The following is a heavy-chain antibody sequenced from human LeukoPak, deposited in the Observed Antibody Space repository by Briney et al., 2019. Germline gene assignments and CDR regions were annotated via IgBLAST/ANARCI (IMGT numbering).Heavy chain of an antibody. CDR2: INPNSGGT. V-gene: IGHV1-2*02. CDR3: ARVSTYSSSWYVPWFDP. D-gene: IGHD6-13*01. Sequence: ASVKVSCKASGYTFTGYYMHWVRQAPGQGLEWMGWINPNSGGTNYAQKFQGRVTMTRDTSISTAYMELSRLRSDDTGVYYCARVSTYSSSWYVPWFDPWGQGTLVTVSS. J-gene: IGHJ5*02. CDR1: GYTFTGYY.